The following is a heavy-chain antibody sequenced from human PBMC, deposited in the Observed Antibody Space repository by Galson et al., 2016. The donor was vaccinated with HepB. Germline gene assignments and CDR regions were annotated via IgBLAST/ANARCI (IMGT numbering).Heavy chain of an antibody. J-gene: IGHJ5*02. V-gene: IGHV4-4*02. CDR1: GASISDSNW. CDR2: IYHTGTS. CDR3: ARASIIPGARMIFDP. Sequence: SETLSLTCAVSGASISDSNWWTWVRQVPGKGLEWIGEIYHTGTSNNNPFLAGRSTLSVDKSRNQFSLNLTSVTAADTAVYYCARASIIPGARMIFDPWGQGTLVTVSS. D-gene: IGHD2-2*01.